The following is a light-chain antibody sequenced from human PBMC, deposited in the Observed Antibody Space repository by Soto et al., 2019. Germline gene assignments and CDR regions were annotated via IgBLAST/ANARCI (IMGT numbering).Light chain of an antibody. CDR1: SSDVGGYNY. V-gene: IGLV2-14*01. CDR3: SSYTSSSTYA. CDR2: EVS. Sequence: QSVLTQPASVSGSPGQSITISCAGTSSDVGGYNYVSWYQQHPGKAPKVIIYEVSNRPSGVSNRFSGSKSGNTASLTISGLQAEDEADYYCSSYTSSSTYAFGTGTKVTVL. J-gene: IGLJ1*01.